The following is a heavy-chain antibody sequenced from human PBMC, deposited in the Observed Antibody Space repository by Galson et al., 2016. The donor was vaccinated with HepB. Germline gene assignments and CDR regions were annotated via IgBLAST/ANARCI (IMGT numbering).Heavy chain of an antibody. CDR3: VRDYVGGYDFGSKWSPGRPPSGMDV. V-gene: IGHV1-69*10. J-gene: IGHJ6*02. CDR1: GDSLRSFP. CDR2: TILTVGVA. D-gene: IGHD3-3*01. Sequence: SVKVSCKAFGDSLRSFPISWVRQAPGQGLEWMGGTILTVGVANYAQTFQGRLTLTADNTTDIAYMELSSLKSEDTAVYYCVRDYVGGYDFGSKWSPGRPPSGMDVWGQGTTVTVSS.